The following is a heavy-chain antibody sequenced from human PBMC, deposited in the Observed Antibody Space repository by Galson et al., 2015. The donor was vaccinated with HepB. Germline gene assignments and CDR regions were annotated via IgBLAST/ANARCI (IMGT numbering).Heavy chain of an antibody. J-gene: IGHJ4*02. D-gene: IGHD6-19*01. CDR1: GFSLSTSGVG. CDR3: ALGRIAVAPAAY. CDR2: IYWDDDK. Sequence: PALVKPTQTLTLTCTFSGFSLSTSGVGVGWIRQPPGKALEWLALIYWDDDKRYSPSLKSRLTITKDTSKNQVVLTMTNMDPVDTATYYCALGRIAVAPAAYWGQGTLVTVSS. V-gene: IGHV2-5*02.